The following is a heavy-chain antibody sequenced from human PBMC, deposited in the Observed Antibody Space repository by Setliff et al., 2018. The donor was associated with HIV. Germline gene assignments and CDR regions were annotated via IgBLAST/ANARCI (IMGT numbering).Heavy chain of an antibody. CDR3: ASSWSRIRYYGMDV. D-gene: IGHD6-13*01. V-gene: IGHV1-8*01. CDR1: GSTFSTYD. J-gene: IGHJ6*02. CDR2: MNPNSGNT. Sequence: ALVKVSCKPSGSTFSTYDINWVRQATGQGLEWMGWMNPNSGNTGYAQKFQGRVTMTRNTSISTAYMELSSLRSDDTAVYYCASSWSRIRYYGMDVWGQGTTVTVSS.